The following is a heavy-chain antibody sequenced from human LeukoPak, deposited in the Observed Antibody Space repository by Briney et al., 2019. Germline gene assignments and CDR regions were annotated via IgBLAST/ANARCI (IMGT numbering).Heavy chain of an antibody. CDR2: ISGGAGST. D-gene: IGHD3-16*01. J-gene: IGHJ4*02. CDR1: GFTFNNYA. CDR3: ARGMGASTYYFDY. V-gene: IGHV3-23*01. Sequence: PGGSLRLSCAASGFTFNNYAMSWVRRAPGKGLEWVSIISGGAGSTYYADSLKGRFTISRDNSKNTLYLQMNSLRAEDTAMYYCARGMGASTYYFDYWGQGTLVTVSS.